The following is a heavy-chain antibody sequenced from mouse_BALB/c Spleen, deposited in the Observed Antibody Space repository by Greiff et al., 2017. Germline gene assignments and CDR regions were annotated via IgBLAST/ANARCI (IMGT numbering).Heavy chain of an antibody. CDR3: ARKGIYYYGSRGDFDY. J-gene: IGHJ2*01. Sequence: EVKLMESGPELVKPGASVKISCKASGYTFTDYNMHWVKQSHGKSLEWIGYIYPYNGGTGYNQKFKSKATLTVDNSSSTAYMELRSLTSEDSAVYYCARKGIYYYGSRGDFDYWGQGTTLTVSS. V-gene: IGHV1S29*02. CDR2: IYPYNGGT. CDR1: GYTFTDYN. D-gene: IGHD1-1*01.